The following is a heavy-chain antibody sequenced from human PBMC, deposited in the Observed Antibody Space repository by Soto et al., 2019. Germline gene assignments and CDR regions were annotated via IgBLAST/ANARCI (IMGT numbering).Heavy chain of an antibody. CDR1: GGSISSGGYY. Sequence: SETLSLTCTVSGGSISSGGYYWSWIRQHPGKGLEWIGYIYYSGSTYYNPSLKSRVTISVDTSKNQFSLKLSSVTAADTAVYYCAREGRPFGELCVFTWGQGTLLTVSS. J-gene: IGHJ4*02. CDR3: AREGRPFGELCVFT. CDR2: IYYSGST. V-gene: IGHV4-31*03. D-gene: IGHD3-10*01.